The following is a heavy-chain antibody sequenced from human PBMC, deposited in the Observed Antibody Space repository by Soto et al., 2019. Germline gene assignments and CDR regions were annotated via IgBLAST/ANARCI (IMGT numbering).Heavy chain of an antibody. CDR2: ISYDGSIE. CDR3: ARGLLDFDWRLPFRY. Sequence: QVQLVESGGGVVQPGRSLRLSCAASGFTFKNYAMHWVRQAPGKGLEWVAVISYDGSIEFYADSVKGRFTISRDDFKNTMILQKDSLRVEDTAVYYCARGLLDFDWRLPFRYWGQVTLVTVSS. D-gene: IGHD3-9*01. J-gene: IGHJ4*02. CDR1: GFTFKNYA. V-gene: IGHV3-30-3*01.